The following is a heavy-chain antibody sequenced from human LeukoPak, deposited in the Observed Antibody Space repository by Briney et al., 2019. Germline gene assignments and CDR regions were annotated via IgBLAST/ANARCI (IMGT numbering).Heavy chain of an antibody. J-gene: IGHJ5*02. CDR1: GFTFSSYW. CDR3: ARDGGGGYCSGGSCYNH. CDR2: IKQDGSEK. D-gene: IGHD2-15*01. Sequence: GGSLRLSCAASGFTFSSYWMSWVRQAPGKGLEWVANIKQDGSEKYYVDSVKGRFTISRDNAKNSLYLQMNSLRAEDTAVYYCARDGGGGYCSGGSCYNHWGQGTLVTVSS. V-gene: IGHV3-7*01.